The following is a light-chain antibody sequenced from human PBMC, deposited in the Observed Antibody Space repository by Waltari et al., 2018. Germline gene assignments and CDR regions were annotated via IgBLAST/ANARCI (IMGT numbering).Light chain of an antibody. Sequence: DIVMTQSPDSLAVSLGERATINCKSSQSVLYSSNNKNYLAWYQQKPGQPPKLLLYWASIRPSGVPDRFSGSGSGTDFTLTISSLQAEDVAVYYCQQYYNSQWTFGQWTKLELK. CDR2: WAS. V-gene: IGKV4-1*01. CDR3: QQYYNSQWT. J-gene: IGKJ1*01. CDR1: QSVLYSSNNKNY.